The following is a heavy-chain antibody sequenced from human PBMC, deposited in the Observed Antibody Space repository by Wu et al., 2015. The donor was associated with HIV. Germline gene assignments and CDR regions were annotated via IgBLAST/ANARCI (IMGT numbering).Heavy chain of an antibody. CDR2: MNPNSGNT. CDR1: GYTFTSYD. D-gene: IGHD6-13*01. CDR3: ARGTFGSSWPTSWFDP. V-gene: IGHV1-8*03. Sequence: QMQLVQSGGEVKRPGASVKVSCKASGYTFTSYDINWVRQATGQGLEWMGWMNPNSGNTGYAQKFQGRVTITRNTSISTAYMELSSLRSEDTAVYYCARGTFGSSWPTSWFDPWGQGTLVTVSS. J-gene: IGHJ5*02.